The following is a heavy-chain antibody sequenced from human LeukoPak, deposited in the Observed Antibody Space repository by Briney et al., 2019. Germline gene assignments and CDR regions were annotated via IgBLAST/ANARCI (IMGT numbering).Heavy chain of an antibody. J-gene: IGHJ4*02. CDR3: AREVYSGSYAVPDY. D-gene: IGHD1-26*01. Sequence: GGSLRLSCAASEFTFSGFWMSWVRQAPGKGLEWVANIKQDGSEKNFVDSVKGRFTISRDNAKNSLYLQMNSLRAEDTAVYYCAREVYSGSYAVPDYWGQGTLVTVSS. CDR1: EFTFSGFW. V-gene: IGHV3-7*01. CDR2: IKQDGSEK.